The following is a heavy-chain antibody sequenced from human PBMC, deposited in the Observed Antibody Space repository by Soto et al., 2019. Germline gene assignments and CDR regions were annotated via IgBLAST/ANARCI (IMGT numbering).Heavy chain of an antibody. J-gene: IGHJ3*02. Sequence: ASVKVSCKTSADIFNNYYMHWVRQAPGQGLEWMGVMTPSDGSTNYAQSFQGRVTMTRDTSPRTVYVELSSLRSEDTAVYYCAQHCGGACSNGFDIWGQGTKVTVSS. CDR1: ADIFNNYY. V-gene: IGHV1-46*02. CDR2: MTPSDGST. CDR3: AQHCGGACSNGFDI. D-gene: IGHD2-21*02.